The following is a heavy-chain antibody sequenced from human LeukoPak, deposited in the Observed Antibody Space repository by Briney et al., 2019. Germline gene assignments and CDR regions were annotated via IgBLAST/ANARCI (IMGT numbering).Heavy chain of an antibody. CDR2: LNVKTGGT. CDR3: ARGRLIGVPSGTQPPHDS. CDR1: GYTFTDYY. Sequence: ASVKVPCKASGYTFTDYYIHWVRQAPGQGLEWMGWLNVKTGGTEYAPKFQGRVTMTRDTSINTAYMDLSRLTSDDSAVYYCARGRLIGVPSGTQPPHDSWGQGSRVTVSS. J-gene: IGHJ4*02. V-gene: IGHV1-2*02. D-gene: IGHD2-2*01.